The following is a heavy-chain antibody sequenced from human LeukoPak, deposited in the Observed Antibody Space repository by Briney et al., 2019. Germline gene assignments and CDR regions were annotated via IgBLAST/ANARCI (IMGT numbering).Heavy chain of an antibody. CDR1: GGSIISSDYH. D-gene: IGHD2-15*01. Sequence: SETLSLTCTVSGGSIISSDYHWGWVRQPPGKGLEWIGTISYSGNTDYDPSLRSRVAISVDTSNNQFSLRLGSVTAADTAVYHCARHCCSAPSKRVFDIWGQGTMVTVSS. CDR2: ISYSGNT. J-gene: IGHJ3*02. CDR3: ARHCCSAPSKRVFDI. V-gene: IGHV4-39*01.